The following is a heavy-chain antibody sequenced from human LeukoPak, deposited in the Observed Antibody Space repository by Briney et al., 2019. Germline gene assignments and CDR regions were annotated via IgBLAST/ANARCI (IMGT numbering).Heavy chain of an antibody. D-gene: IGHD6-19*01. CDR2: ISYDGSNK. CDR1: GFTFSSYG. CDR3: AKTPGEQWLAGTDY. V-gene: IGHV3-30*18. Sequence: GRSLRLSCAASGFTFSSYGMHWVRQAPGKGLEWVAVISYDGSNKYYADSVKGRFTISRDNSKNTLYLQMNSLRAEDTAVYYCAKTPGEQWLAGTDYWGQGTLVTVSS. J-gene: IGHJ4*02.